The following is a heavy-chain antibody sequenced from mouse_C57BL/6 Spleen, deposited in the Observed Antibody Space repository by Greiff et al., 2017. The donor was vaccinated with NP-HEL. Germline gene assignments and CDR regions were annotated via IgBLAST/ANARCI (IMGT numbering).Heavy chain of an antibody. V-gene: IGHV1-26*01. CDR3: ARSPYYGADY. CDR2: INPNNGGT. J-gene: IGHJ2*01. Sequence: EVQLQQSGPELVKPGASVKISCKASGYTFTDYYMNWVKQSHGKSLEWIGDINPNNGGTSYNQKFKGKATLTVDKSSSTAYMELRSLTSEDSAVYYCARSPYYGADYWGKGTTLTVSS. CDR1: GYTFTDYY. D-gene: IGHD1-1*01.